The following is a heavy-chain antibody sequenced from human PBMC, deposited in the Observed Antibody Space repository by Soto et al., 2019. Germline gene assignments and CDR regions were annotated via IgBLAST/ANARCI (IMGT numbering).Heavy chain of an antibody. V-gene: IGHV4-30-4*01. D-gene: IGHD6-6*01. CDR2: IYYSGST. Sequence: SETLSLTCTVSGGSISSGDYYWSLIRQPPRKGLEWIGYIYYSGSTYYNPSLKSPVTISVDTSKNQFSLKLSSVTAADTAVYYCARGEKAARGYYYYGMDVWGQGTTVTVSS. CDR3: ARGEKAARGYYYYGMDV. CDR1: GGSISSGDYY. J-gene: IGHJ6*02.